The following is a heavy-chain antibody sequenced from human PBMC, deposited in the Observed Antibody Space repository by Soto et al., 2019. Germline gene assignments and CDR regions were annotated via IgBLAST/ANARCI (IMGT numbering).Heavy chain of an antibody. Sequence: GGSLRLSCAASGFTFSSYAMSWIRQAPGKGLEWVSAISGSGGSTYYADSVKGRFTISRDNSKNTLYLQMNSLRAEDTAVYYCAKGVEKYSSLFDYWGQGTLVTVSS. CDR3: AKGVEKYSSLFDY. V-gene: IGHV3-23*01. J-gene: IGHJ4*02. CDR2: ISGSGGST. CDR1: GFTFSSYA. D-gene: IGHD6-6*01.